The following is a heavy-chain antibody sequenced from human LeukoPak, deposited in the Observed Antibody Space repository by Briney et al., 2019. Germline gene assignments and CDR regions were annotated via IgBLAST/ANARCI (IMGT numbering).Heavy chain of an antibody. V-gene: IGHV4-34*01. CDR2: INHSGST. CDR3: QSGGLYSGYDY. J-gene: IGHJ4*02. D-gene: IGHD5-12*01. CDR1: GGSFSGYY. Sequence: SETLSLTCAVYGGSFSGYYWSWIRQPPGKGLEWIGEINHSGSTNYNPSLKSRVTIPVDTSKNQFSLKLSSVTAADTAVYYCQSGGLYSGYDYWGQGTLVTVSS.